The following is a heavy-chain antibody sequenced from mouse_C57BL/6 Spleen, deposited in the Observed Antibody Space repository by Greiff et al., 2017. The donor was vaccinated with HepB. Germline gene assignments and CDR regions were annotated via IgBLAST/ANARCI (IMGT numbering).Heavy chain of an antibody. Sequence: QVHVKQSGAELVKPGASVKLSCKASGYTFTEYTIHWVKQRSGQGLEWIGWFYPGSGSIKYNEKFKDKATLTADKYSSTVYMELSRLTSEDSAVYFCARHGPLLGPMDYWGQGTSVTVSS. J-gene: IGHJ4*01. D-gene: IGHD4-1*01. CDR2: FYPGSGSI. CDR1: GYTFTEYT. V-gene: IGHV1-62-2*01. CDR3: ARHGPLLGPMDY.